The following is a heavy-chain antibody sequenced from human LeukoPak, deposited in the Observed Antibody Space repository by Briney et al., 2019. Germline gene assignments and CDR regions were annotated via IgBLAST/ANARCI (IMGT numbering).Heavy chain of an antibody. V-gene: IGHV3-13*01. CDR2: LGTNGDS. CDR3: TREWRGIASHYHGMDV. Sequence: EGSLRLSCVASGFSFNTYDMYWVRQAAGGGLEWVSALGTNGDSYYLDSVKGRFTISREDGKNSLYLQMNSLRVEDTAVYYCTREWRGIASHYHGMDVWGQGTTVTVSS. J-gene: IGHJ6*02. D-gene: IGHD6-6*01. CDR1: GFSFNTYD.